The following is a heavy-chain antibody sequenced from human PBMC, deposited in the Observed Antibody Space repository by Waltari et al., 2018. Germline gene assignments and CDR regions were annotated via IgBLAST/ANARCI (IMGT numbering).Heavy chain of an antibody. J-gene: IGHJ4*02. V-gene: IGHV4-4*02. CDR3: ARDRGRGLYLDT. Sequence: QLQLQESGPGLVKPSGTLSLICAVSGDSISTSDYGSWVRQPPGKGLEWIGQVRGDGKTNYNPSFASRVTMSLDTSTYHFALKLTSATAADTALYYCARDRGRGLYLDTWGQGTLVTVSP. D-gene: IGHD1-1*01. CDR1: GDSISTSDY. CDR2: VRGDGKT.